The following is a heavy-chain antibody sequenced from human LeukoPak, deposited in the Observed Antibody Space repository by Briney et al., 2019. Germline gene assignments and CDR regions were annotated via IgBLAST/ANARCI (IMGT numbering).Heavy chain of an antibody. CDR1: SGSISSSSYY. V-gene: IGHV4-39*01. J-gene: IGHJ4*02. Sequence: SQTLSLTCTVSSGSISSSSYYWGWIRQPPGKGLEWIGSIYYSGSTYYNPSLKSRVTISVDTSKNQFSLKLSSVTAADTAVYYCARQNYYDSSGYYYYFDYWGQGTLVTVSS. D-gene: IGHD3-22*01. CDR2: IYYSGST. CDR3: ARQNYYDSSGYYYYFDY.